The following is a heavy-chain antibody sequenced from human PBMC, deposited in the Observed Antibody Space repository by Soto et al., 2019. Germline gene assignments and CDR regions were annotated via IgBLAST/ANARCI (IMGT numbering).Heavy chain of an antibody. J-gene: IGHJ4*02. V-gene: IGHV1-18*01. CDR2: ISAYKGNT. Sequence: QVQLVQSGAEVKKPGASVKVSCKASGYTFTSYGISWVRQAPGQGLEWMGWISAYKGNTKYAQKLQGRVTMTTDTSTSTADMELRSLSSDDTAVYYCARDAAIGMNDYWGQGTLVTVSS. CDR3: ARDAAIGMNDY. CDR1: GYTFTSYG. D-gene: IGHD1-20*01.